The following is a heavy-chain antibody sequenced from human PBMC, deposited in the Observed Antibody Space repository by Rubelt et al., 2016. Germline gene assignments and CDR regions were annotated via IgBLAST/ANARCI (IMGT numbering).Heavy chain of an antibody. D-gene: IGHD4-11*01. CDR1: GFTFSSYA. Sequence: GGVVQPGRSLRLSCAASGFTFSSYAMHWVRQAPGKRLEWVAVISYDGSNKYYADSVKGRFTISRDNSKNTLYLQMNSLRAEDTAVYYCARAGVTTADAFDIWGQGTMVTVSS. V-gene: IGHV3-30*04. CDR3: ARAGVTTADAFDI. J-gene: IGHJ3*02. CDR2: ISYDGSNK.